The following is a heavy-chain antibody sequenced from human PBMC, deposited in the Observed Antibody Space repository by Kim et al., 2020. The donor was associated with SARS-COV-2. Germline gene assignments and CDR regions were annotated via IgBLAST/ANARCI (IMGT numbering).Heavy chain of an antibody. CDR1: GFTFSSYA. V-gene: IGHV3-30*04. CDR3: ARDQCSSTSCPPLL. CDR2: ISYDGSNK. D-gene: IGHD2-2*01. J-gene: IGHJ4*02. Sequence: GGSLRLSCAASGFTFSSYAMHWVRQAPGKGLEWVAVISYDGSNKYYADSVKGRFTISRDNSKNTLYLQMNSLRAEDTAVYYCARDQCSSTSCPPLLWGQGTLVTVSS.